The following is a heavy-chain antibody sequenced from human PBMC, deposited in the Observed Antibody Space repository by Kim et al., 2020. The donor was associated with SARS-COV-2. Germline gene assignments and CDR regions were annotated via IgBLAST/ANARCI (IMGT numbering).Heavy chain of an antibody. D-gene: IGHD4-17*01. CDR2: ISGSGGST. J-gene: IGHJ4*02. Sequence: GGSLRLSCAASGFTFSSYAMSWVRQAPGKGLEWVSAISGSGGSTYYADSVKGRFTISRDNSKNTLYLQMNSLRAEDTAVYYCAKRLGAVTTPEGYYFDYWGQGTLVTVSS. V-gene: IGHV3-23*01. CDR1: GFTFSSYA. CDR3: AKRLGAVTTPEGYYFDY.